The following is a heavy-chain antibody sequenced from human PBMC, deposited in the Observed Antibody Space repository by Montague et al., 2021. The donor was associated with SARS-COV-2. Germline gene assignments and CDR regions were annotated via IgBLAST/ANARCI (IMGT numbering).Heavy chain of an antibody. CDR2: IYYSGST. J-gene: IGHJ5*02. CDR3: ARRWITMIVVVIKGGWFDP. V-gene: IGHV4-39*01. Sequence: SETLSLTCTVSGGSISSRSYYWGWIRQPPGKGLEWIGSIYYSGSTYYNPSPKSRVTISVDTSKNQFSLKLSSVTAADTAVYYCARRWITMIVVVIKGGWFDPWGQGTLVTVSS. CDR1: GGSISSRSYY. D-gene: IGHD3-22*01.